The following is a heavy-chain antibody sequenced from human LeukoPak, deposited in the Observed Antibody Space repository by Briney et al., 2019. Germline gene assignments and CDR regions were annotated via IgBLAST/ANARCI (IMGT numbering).Heavy chain of an antibody. CDR1: EFTFSSYW. J-gene: IGHJ4*02. V-gene: IGHV3-74*01. D-gene: IGHD5-12*01. CDR2: INTDGSST. Sequence: GGSLRLSCVASEFTFSSYWMHWVRQAPGKGLVWVSHINTDGSSTTYADSVKGRFTISRDNAKNTLYLQMNSLRAEDTAVYYCARDRGYTQGYWGQGTLVTVSS. CDR3: ARDRGYTQGY.